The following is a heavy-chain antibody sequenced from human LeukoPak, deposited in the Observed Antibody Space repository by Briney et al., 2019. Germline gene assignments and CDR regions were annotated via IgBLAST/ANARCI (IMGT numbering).Heavy chain of an antibody. J-gene: IGHJ6*03. CDR2: IYTSGST. D-gene: IGHD1-26*01. V-gene: IGHV4-4*07. CDR1: SGSISSYD. Sequence: PSETLSLTCTVSSGSISSYDWSWIRQPAGKGLEWIGRIYTSGSTNYNPSLKSRVTISVDTSKNQFSLKLSSVTAADTAVYYCARGLSPESYYYYYYYMDVWGKGTTVTVSS. CDR3: ARGLSPESYYYYYYYMDV.